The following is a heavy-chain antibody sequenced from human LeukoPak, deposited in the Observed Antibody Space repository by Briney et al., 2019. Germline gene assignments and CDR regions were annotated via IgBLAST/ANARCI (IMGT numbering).Heavy chain of an antibody. D-gene: IGHD1-1*01. J-gene: IGHJ4*02. CDR3: ARVTGTTPFDY. V-gene: IGHV4-4*02. Sequence: PSGTLALTCAVSGGSISSTNWWSWVRQPPDKGLEWIGEISHTGNTNYNPSLESRVTISVDTSKNQFSLKLSSVTAADTAVYFCARVTGTTPFDYWGQGSLVTVSS. CDR2: ISHTGNT. CDR1: GGSISSTNW.